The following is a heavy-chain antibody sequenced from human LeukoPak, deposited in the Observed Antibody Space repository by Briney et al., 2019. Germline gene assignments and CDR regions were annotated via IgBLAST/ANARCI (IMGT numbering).Heavy chain of an antibody. CDR3: ARGWSYGMDV. D-gene: IGHD2-8*02. CDR2: INHSGST. CDR1: GGSFSGYY. V-gene: IGHV4-34*01. J-gene: IGHJ6*02. Sequence: PSETLSLTCAVYGGSFSGYYWSWIRQPPGKGLEWIGEINHSGSTNYNPSLKSRVTISVDTSKNQFSLKLSSVTAADTAVYYCARGWSYGMDVWGQGTTVTVSS.